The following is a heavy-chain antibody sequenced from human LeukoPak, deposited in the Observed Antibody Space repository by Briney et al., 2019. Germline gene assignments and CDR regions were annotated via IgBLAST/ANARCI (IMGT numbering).Heavy chain of an antibody. V-gene: IGHV4-4*07. J-gene: IGHJ3*02. CDR1: GGSISSYY. D-gene: IGHD3-16*02. CDR3: ARELPYDYVWGSYRPLAFDI. Sequence: SETLSLTCTVSGGSISSYYWSWIRQPAGKGLEWIGRIYTCGSTNYNPSLKSRVTMSVDTSKNQFSLKLSSVTAADTAVYYCARELPYDYVWGSYRPLAFDIWGQGTMAPVSS. CDR2: IYTCGST.